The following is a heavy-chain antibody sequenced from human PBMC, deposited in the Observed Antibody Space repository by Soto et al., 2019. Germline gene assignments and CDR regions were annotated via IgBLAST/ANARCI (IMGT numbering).Heavy chain of an antibody. Sequence: HPGGSLRLSCAASGFTFSDYAMHWVRQAPGKGLEWVAVVSHDGRNTHYADSVKGRFTISRDNSKNTLYLQMNSLRAEDTAVYYCAKRSSSSTFDYWGQGTLVTVSS. CDR2: VSHDGRNT. J-gene: IGHJ4*02. D-gene: IGHD6-6*01. V-gene: IGHV3-30*18. CDR3: AKRSSSSTFDY. CDR1: GFTFSDYA.